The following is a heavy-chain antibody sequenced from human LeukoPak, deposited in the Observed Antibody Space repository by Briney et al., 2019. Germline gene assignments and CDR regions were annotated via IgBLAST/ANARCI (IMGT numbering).Heavy chain of an antibody. CDR2: IYYSGST. Sequence: NPSETLSLTCTVSGGSISSYYWSWIRQPPGKGLEWIGYIYYSGSTNYNPSLKSRVTISVDTSKNQFSLKLSSVTAADTAVYYCARVPCGGDCYSSYYYMDVWGKGTTVTVSS. CDR1: GGSISSYY. V-gene: IGHV4-59*01. D-gene: IGHD2-21*02. CDR3: ARVPCGGDCYSSYYYMDV. J-gene: IGHJ6*03.